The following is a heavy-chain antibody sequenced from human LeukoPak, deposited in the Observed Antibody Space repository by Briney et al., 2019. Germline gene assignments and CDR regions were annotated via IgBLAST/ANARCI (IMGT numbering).Heavy chain of an antibody. CDR3: ARDGGSGWYVNYYYYYMDV. Sequence: SQTLSLTCAVSGGFISSGGYSWSWIRQPPGKGLEWIGSIYHSGSTYYNPSLKSRVTITVDTSKNQFSLKLSSVTAADAAVYYCARDGGSGWYVNYYYYYMDVWGKGTTVTVSS. J-gene: IGHJ6*03. CDR2: IYHSGST. V-gene: IGHV4-30-2*03. D-gene: IGHD6-19*01. CDR1: GGFISSGGYS.